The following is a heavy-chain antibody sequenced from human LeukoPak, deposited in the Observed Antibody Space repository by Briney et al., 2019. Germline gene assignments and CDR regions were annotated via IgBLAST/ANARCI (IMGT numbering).Heavy chain of an antibody. Sequence: PSGTLSLTCAVSGGSITTTNWWSWVRQPPGKGLEWIGEVPLNGATNYNPSLESRFSMSIDKSNNHLSLEVTSVTAADTAMYYCTRESGAFSPFGFWGQGTLVTVSS. CDR1: GGSITTTNW. J-gene: IGHJ4*02. V-gene: IGHV4-4*02. CDR2: VPLNGAT. D-gene: IGHD1-26*01. CDR3: TRESGAFSPFGF.